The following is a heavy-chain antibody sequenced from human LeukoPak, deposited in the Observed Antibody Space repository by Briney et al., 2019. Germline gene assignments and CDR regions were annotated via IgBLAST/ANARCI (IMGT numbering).Heavy chain of an antibody. V-gene: IGHV3-21*04. CDR2: ISSSSSYI. Sequence: GGSLRLSCAASGFTFSSYSMNWVRQAPGKGLEWVSSISSSSSYIYYADSVKGRFTISRDNSKNTLYLQMNSLRAEDTAVYYCAKPPLYGDSFFDYWGQGTLVTVSS. CDR1: GFTFSSYS. CDR3: AKPPLYGDSFFDY. D-gene: IGHD4-17*01. J-gene: IGHJ4*02.